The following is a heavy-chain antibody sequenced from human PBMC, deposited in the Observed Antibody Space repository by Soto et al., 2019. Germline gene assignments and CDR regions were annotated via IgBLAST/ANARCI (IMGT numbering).Heavy chain of an antibody. J-gene: IGHJ1*01. Sequence: QVQLVESGGGVVQPGRSLRLSCTASGFTFNSHGMHWVRQAPGKGLEWVAGLSYDGINKFYLDSVKGRFTISRDNAKNTVYLQMNSLGADDTALYFCVQPLWGGTVTSDFQHWGQGTLVSVSS. CDR3: VQPLWGGTVTSDFQH. D-gene: IGHD4-17*01. CDR2: LSYDGINK. V-gene: IGHV3-30*03. CDR1: GFTFNSHG.